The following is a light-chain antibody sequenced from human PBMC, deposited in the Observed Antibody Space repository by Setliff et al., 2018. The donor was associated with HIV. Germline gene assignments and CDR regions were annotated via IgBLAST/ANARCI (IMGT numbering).Light chain of an antibody. CDR3: AAWDDSLSGSYV. J-gene: IGLJ1*01. CDR1: SSNIGSNH. CDR2: RNN. V-gene: IGLV1-47*01. Sequence: SALTQPPSASGTPGQRVTISCSGSSSNIGSNHVYWYQQLPGTTPKLLIYRNNQRPSGVPDRFSGSKSGTSASLAISGLRSEDEADYFCAAWDDSLSGSYVFGAGTKVTVL.